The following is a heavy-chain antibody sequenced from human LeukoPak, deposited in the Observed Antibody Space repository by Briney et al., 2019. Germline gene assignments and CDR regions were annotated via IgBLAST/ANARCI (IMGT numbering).Heavy chain of an antibody. Sequence: SETLSLTCTVSGGSISSYYWSWIRQPPGKGLEWIGYIYYSGSTNYNPSLKSRVTISVDTSKNQFSLKLSSVTAADTAVYSCARYSYDFWSGYNIAYWGQGTLVTVSS. J-gene: IGHJ4*02. CDR2: IYYSGST. D-gene: IGHD3-3*01. V-gene: IGHV4-59*01. CDR3: ARYSYDFWSGYNIAY. CDR1: GGSISSYY.